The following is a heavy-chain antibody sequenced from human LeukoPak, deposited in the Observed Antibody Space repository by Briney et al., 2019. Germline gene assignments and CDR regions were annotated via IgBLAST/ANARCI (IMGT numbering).Heavy chain of an antibody. CDR3: AKEQRIRHCSEGVCMEGYYFDY. Sequence: GGSLRLSCTGSGFPFNMFAMNWVRQAARPRVKGVTGLSRGGETRKYADSVKGRFTVSRDASQNMVFLQMNDLRPEDTAVYYCAKEQRIRHCSEGVCMEGYYFDYWGQGSLVTVSS. CDR2: LSRGGETR. J-gene: IGHJ4*02. V-gene: IGHV3-23*01. D-gene: IGHD2-8*01. CDR1: GFPFNMFA.